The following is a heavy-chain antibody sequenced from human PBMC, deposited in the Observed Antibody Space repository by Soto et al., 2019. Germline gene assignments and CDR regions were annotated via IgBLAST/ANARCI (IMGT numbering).Heavy chain of an antibody. V-gene: IGHV4-30-2*01. J-gene: IGHJ4*02. CDR2: IYHSGST. CDR3: ARGPPLGF. CDR1: GGSITRGGYS. Sequence: QLQLQESGSGLVKPSQTLSLTCAVSGGSITRGGYSWSWFRQPPGKGLVCIGYIYHSGSTYYNPSLKSRVTISVDRSKTQFSLKLSSVTAADTAVYYCARGPPLGFWGQGTLVTVSS.